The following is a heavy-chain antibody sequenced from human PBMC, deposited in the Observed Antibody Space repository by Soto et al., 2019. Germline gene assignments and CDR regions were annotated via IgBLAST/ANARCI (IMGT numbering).Heavy chain of an antibody. D-gene: IGHD6-6*01. Sequence: GGSLRLSCAASGFTFSSYSMNWVRQAPGKGLEWVSSISSSSSYMYYADSVKGRFTISRDNAKNSLYLQMNSLRAEDTAVYYCARDPDSSYYFDYWGQGTLVTVSS. CDR3: ARDPDSSYYFDY. CDR1: GFTFSSYS. CDR2: ISSSSSYM. V-gene: IGHV3-21*01. J-gene: IGHJ4*02.